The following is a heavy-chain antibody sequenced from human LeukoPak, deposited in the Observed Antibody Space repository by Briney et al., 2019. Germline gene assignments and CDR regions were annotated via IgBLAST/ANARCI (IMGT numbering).Heavy chain of an antibody. J-gene: IGHJ4*02. V-gene: IGHV4-39*07. CDR2: IYYSGNT. CDR3: TRANGSGLIDY. D-gene: IGHD3-9*01. CDR1: GSSISNYY. Sequence: SETLSLTCTVSGSSISNYYWGWIRQAPGKGLEWIGSIYYSGNTYYNSSLKSRVTISLDTSKNQFSLNLFSVTAADTAMYYCTRANGSGLIDYWGQGTLVTVSS.